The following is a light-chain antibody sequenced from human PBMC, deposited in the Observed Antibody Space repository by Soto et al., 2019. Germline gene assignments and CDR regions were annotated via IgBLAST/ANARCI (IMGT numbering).Light chain of an antibody. V-gene: IGKV1-5*03. Sequence: DIRMTQSPSTLSASVGDRVSITCRASQSISTYLAWYQQKPGRAPQALIYRASSLESGVPSRFSGSGSGTGFTLTISSLLPDDFATYYCQQYNEYPYTFGQGTKLEIK. CDR2: RAS. J-gene: IGKJ2*01. CDR1: QSISTY. CDR3: QQYNEYPYT.